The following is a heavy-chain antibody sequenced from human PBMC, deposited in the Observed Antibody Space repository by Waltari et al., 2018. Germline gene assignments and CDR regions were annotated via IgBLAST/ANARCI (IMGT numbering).Heavy chain of an antibody. V-gene: IGHV4-39*07. J-gene: IGHJ4*02. Sequence: QLQLQESGPGLVKPSETLSLTCTVSGGYISSSSYSWGWIRKPPGKGLEWIGSIYYSGSTYYNPSLKSRVTISVDTSKNQFSLKLSSVTAADTAVYYSVRTAYDILTGYYKRGSYFDYWGQGTLVTVSS. CDR3: VRTAYDILTGYYKRGSYFDY. CDR2: IYYSGST. D-gene: IGHD3-9*01. CDR1: GGYISSSSYS.